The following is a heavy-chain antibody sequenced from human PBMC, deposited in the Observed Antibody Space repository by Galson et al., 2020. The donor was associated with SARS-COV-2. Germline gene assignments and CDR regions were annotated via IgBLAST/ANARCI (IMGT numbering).Heavy chain of an antibody. CDR1: GGSISNSY. CDR3: ARHYCSTSSCRQFDY. CDR2: IHSSGST. Sequence: SETLSLTCTVSGGSISNSYWSWIRQPPGKGLEWIAYIHSSGSTDYNPSLKSRVTISVDTSKNQFSLKLSSVTAPDTAVYFCARHYCSTSSCRQFDYWGQGTLVTVSS. D-gene: IGHD2-2*01. V-gene: IGHV4-59*08. J-gene: IGHJ4*02.